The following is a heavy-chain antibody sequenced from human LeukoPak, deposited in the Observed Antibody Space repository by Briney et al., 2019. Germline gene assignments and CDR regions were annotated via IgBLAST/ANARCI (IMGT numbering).Heavy chain of an antibody. CDR3: ARDAKPTYYYDSSGYYPYYFDY. Sequence: GGSLRLSCAASGFTFSSYSMNWVRQAPGKGLEWVAAITINGSCIYYADSVKGRFTISRDNAKNSLYLQMNSLRAEDTAVYYCARDAKPTYYYDSSGYYPYYFDYWGQGTLVTVSS. D-gene: IGHD3-22*01. V-gene: IGHV3-21*01. CDR2: ITINGSCI. CDR1: GFTFSSYS. J-gene: IGHJ4*02.